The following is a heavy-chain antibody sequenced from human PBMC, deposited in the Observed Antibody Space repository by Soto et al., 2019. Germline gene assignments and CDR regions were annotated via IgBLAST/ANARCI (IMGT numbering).Heavy chain of an antibody. D-gene: IGHD6-19*01. CDR2: VVLGNGNT. Sequence: GASVKVSCKASGFTFKTSAVQWVRQARGQRLEWIGWVVLGNGNTNYAQKFQERVTITRDLSTSTAYMELRSLSSDDTAVYYCATRIGNIGWYWLDTWGQGTQVTVSS. V-gene: IGHV1-58*01. CDR3: ATRIGNIGWYWLDT. J-gene: IGHJ5*02. CDR1: GFTFKTSA.